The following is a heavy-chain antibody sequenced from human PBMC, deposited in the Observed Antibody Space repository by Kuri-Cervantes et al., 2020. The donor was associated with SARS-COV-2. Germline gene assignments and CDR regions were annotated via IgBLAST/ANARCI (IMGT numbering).Heavy chain of an antibody. CDR2: INSDGSST. J-gene: IGHJ6*02. Sequence: GGSLRLSCAASGFTFSSYWMHWVRQAPGKGLVWVSRINSDGSSTSYADSVKGRFTISRDNAKNTLYLQMNSLRAEDTAVYYCTRDVEQWLVRSFWYYGMDVWGQGTTVTVSS. CDR3: TRDVEQWLVRSFWYYGMDV. CDR1: GFTFSSYW. D-gene: IGHD6-19*01. V-gene: IGHV3-74*01.